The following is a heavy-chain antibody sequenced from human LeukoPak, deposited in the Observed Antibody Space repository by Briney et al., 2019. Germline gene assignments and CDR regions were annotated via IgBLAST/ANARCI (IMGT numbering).Heavy chain of an antibody. CDR3: ARGRGNGDYDYDAFDI. CDR1: GVTVSSNY. J-gene: IGHJ3*02. D-gene: IGHD4-17*01. CDR2: IYSGGST. V-gene: IGHV3-66*02. Sequence: PGGSLRLSCAASGVTVSSNYMSWVRQAPGKGLEWVSVIYSGGSTYYADSVKGRFTISRDNSKNTLYLQMNSLRAEDTAVYYCARGRGNGDYDYDAFDIWGQGTMVTVSS.